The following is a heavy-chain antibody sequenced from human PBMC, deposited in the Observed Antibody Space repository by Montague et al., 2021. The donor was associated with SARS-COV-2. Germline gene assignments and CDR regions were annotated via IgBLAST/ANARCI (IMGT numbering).Heavy chain of an antibody. CDR1: GGSISSSNYY. J-gene: IGHJ3*02. CDR3: ASPTYYYDSSGSDAFDI. D-gene: IGHD3-22*01. V-gene: IGHV4-39*01. CDR2: IYYSGST. Sequence: SETLSLTCTVSGGSISSSNYYWGWIRQPPGKGLVWIGSIYYSGSTYYNPSLKSRVTIFVDTSKNQFSLKLSSVTAADTAVYYCASPTYYYDSSGSDAFDIWGQGTMVTVSS.